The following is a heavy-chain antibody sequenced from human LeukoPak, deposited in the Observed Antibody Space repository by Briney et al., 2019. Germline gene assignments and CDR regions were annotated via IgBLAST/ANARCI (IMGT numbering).Heavy chain of an antibody. Sequence: GGSLRLSCAASGFTVSGNYMGWVRQAPGKGLEWVSVIYTAGSTYNADSVKGRSTISRDKSKNTLYLQMNTLRAEDTAVYFCAGGNTWPGLSYWGQGTLLTVSS. V-gene: IGHV3-53*01. D-gene: IGHD6-25*01. CDR1: GFTVSGNY. CDR2: IYTAGST. J-gene: IGHJ4*02. CDR3: AGGNTWPGLSY.